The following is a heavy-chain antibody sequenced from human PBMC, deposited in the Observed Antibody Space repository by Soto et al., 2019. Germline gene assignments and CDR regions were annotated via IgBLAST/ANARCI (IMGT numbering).Heavy chain of an antibody. J-gene: IGHJ6*02. Sequence: EEQLVESGGGLVQPGGSLRLSCAASGFALNSYWMRWVRQAPGKGLEWVASISQDGSEKDYADSVKGRFTISKDNAKHSLYLQMNSLRAEDTAVYYCAREIWSDYYSPHYHYGMDVWGQGTTVTVSS. CDR2: ISQDGSEK. V-gene: IGHV3-7*03. CDR1: GFALNSYW. D-gene: IGHD4-17*01. CDR3: AREIWSDYYSPHYHYGMDV.